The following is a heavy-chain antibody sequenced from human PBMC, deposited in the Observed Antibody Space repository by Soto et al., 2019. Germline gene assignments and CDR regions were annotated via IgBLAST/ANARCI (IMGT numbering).Heavy chain of an antibody. D-gene: IGHD6-13*01. CDR2: IDWDDDK. V-gene: IGHV2-70*01. Sequence: SGPTLVNPTQTLTLTCTFSGFSLSTSGMCVSWIRQPPGKALEWLALIDWDDDKYYSTSLKTRLTISKDTSKNQVVLTMTNMDPVDTATYYCARTPVYSSSWYKNYYYHGMDVWGQGTTVTVSS. CDR3: ARTPVYSSSWYKNYYYHGMDV. CDR1: GFSLSTSGMC. J-gene: IGHJ6*02.